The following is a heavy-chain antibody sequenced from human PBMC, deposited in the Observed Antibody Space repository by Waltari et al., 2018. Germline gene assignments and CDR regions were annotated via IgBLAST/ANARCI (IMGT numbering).Heavy chain of an antibody. CDR1: EFTFSSYD. J-gene: IGHJ6*02. V-gene: IGHV3-30*03. CDR2: ISYNARNT. CDR3: ARDYCDRTNCHGMDV. D-gene: IGHD3-22*01. Sequence: QVQLVESGGGVVQPGRSLSLSCSASEFTFSSYDMHWVRQAPGKGLEWVAVISYNARNTYYVDPVKGRFTISRDNSKRMLYLQMNSLRAEDTAVYYCARDYCDRTNCHGMDVWGQGTTVTVSS.